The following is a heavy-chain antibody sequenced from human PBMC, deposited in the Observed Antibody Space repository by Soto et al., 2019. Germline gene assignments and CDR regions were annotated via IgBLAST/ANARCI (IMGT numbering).Heavy chain of an antibody. CDR2: INDSGSS. Sequence: QVQLQQWGAGLLKPSETLSLTCAVYGGSFSGYYWSWIRQPPGKGLEWIGEINDSGSSNYNPSLKGRGIITVDTPKHQFSLKLSSVTAADTAVYYCARGSLLWFGELSRRGGYYYDMDVWGKGTMVTVSS. CDR1: GGSFSGYY. J-gene: IGHJ6*03. V-gene: IGHV4-34*01. D-gene: IGHD3-10*01. CDR3: ARGSLLWFGELSRRGGYYYDMDV.